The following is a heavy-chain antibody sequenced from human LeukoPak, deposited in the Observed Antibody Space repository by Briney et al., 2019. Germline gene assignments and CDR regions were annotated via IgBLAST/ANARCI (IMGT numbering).Heavy chain of an antibody. J-gene: IGHJ4*02. CDR1: GGSISSYY. Sequence: SETLSLTCTVSGGSISSYYWSWIRQPPGKGLEWIGYIYYSGSTYYNPSLKSRVTISVDTSKNQFSLKLSSVTAADTAVYYCAREGPGYSGYDPEIGYYFDYWGQGTLVTVSS. D-gene: IGHD5-12*01. V-gene: IGHV4-59*01. CDR3: AREGPGYSGYDPEIGYYFDY. CDR2: IYYSGST.